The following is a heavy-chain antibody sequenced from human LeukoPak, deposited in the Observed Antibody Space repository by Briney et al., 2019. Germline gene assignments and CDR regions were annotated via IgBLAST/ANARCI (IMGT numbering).Heavy chain of an antibody. Sequence: ASVKVSCKASGGTFSSYAISWVRQAPGQGLEWMGGIIPIFGTANYAQKFQGRVTITADESTSTAYMELSSLRSEDTAVYYCARAVVPAATFNWFDPWGQGTLVTVSS. V-gene: IGHV1-69*13. D-gene: IGHD2-2*01. CDR2: IIPIFGTA. CDR1: GGTFSSYA. J-gene: IGHJ5*02. CDR3: ARAVVPAATFNWFDP.